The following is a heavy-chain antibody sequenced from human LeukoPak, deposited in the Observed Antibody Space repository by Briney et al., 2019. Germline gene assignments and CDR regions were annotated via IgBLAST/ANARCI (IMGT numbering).Heavy chain of an antibody. V-gene: IGHV3-74*01. D-gene: IGHD3-10*01. CDR2: INSNGRST. Sequence: PGGSLRLSCAASGFTFSSEWMHWVRQAPGRGLVWISHINSNGRSTNYGDSVKGRFTVSRDNAKNTLYLRMNSLRAGDTAVYYCARDLPRTSGPWGQGTLVTVSS. CDR1: GFTFSSEW. J-gene: IGHJ5*02. CDR3: ARDLPRTSGP.